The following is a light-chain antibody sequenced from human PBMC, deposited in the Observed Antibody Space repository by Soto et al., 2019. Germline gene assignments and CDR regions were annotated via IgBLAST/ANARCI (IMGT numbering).Light chain of an antibody. CDR2: DAS. CDR1: QSVSSY. CDR3: QQRSNWPVT. V-gene: IGKV3-11*01. J-gene: IGKJ1*01. Sequence: EIVLTQSPATLSLSPGERATLSCRASQSVSSYLAWYQQKPGQAPRLLIYDASKRATGISARFSGSGSGTDFTLPISSLEPEDFAVYYCQQRSNWPVTFGQGTKVEIK.